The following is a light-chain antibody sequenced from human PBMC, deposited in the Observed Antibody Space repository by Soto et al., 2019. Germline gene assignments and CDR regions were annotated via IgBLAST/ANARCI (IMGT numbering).Light chain of an antibody. Sequence: QSLLTQPPSASGTPGQRVTISCSGSSSNIGSNYVYWYRQLPGTAPKLLIYRNNQRPSGVPDRFSGSKSGTSASLAISGLRSEDEADYYCAAWDDSLSGQVFGTGTKVTVL. CDR3: AAWDDSLSGQV. CDR2: RNN. J-gene: IGLJ1*01. CDR1: SSNIGSNY. V-gene: IGLV1-47*01.